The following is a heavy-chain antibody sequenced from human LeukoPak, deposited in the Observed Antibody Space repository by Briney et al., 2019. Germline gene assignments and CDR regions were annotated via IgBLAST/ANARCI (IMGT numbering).Heavy chain of an antibody. J-gene: IGHJ4*02. CDR3: ARVIPSYGSGSYPFGG. Sequence: GASVKVSCKSSGYTFTGYYMHWVRQAPGQGLEWLGWINPNSGGTNYAQRFQGRVTMTRDTSISTAYMELSRLRSDDTAVYYCARVIPSYGSGSYPFGGWGQGTLVTVSS. D-gene: IGHD3-10*01. V-gene: IGHV1-2*02. CDR1: GYTFTGYY. CDR2: INPNSGGT.